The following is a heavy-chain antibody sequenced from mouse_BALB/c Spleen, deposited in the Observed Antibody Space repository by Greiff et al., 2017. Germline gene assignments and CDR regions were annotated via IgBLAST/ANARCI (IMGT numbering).Heavy chain of an antibody. V-gene: IGHV1-7*01. Sequence: VQLQQSGAELAKPGASVKMSCKASGYTFTSYWMHWVKQRPGQGLEWIGYINPSTGYTEYNQKFKDKATLTADKSSSTAYMQLSSLTSEDSAVYYCASRPLVATDFDYWGQGTTLTVSS. J-gene: IGHJ2*01. CDR3: ASRPLVATDFDY. CDR2: INPSTGYT. CDR1: GYTFTSYW. D-gene: IGHD1-1*01.